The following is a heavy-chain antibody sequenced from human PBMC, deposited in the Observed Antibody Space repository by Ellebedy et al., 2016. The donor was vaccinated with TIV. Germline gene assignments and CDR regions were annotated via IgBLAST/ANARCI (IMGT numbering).Heavy chain of an antibody. D-gene: IGHD2-15*01. CDR2: ISYDESRE. V-gene: IGHV3-30*02. Sequence: GGSLRLXXAASGFIFSNYGLHWVRQRPGKGLEWVAFISYDESREYYADSVKGRFTISRDNAKNTLSLQMNSLRAEDSAVYYCAKDLEGYCVGASCSFFDSWGQGALVTVSS. J-gene: IGHJ4*02. CDR1: GFIFSNYG. CDR3: AKDLEGYCVGASCSFFDS.